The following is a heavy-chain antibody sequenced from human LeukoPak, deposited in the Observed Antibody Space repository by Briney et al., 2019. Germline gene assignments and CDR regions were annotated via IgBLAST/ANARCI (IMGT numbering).Heavy chain of an antibody. J-gene: IGHJ4*02. CDR2: IYYSGST. CDR1: GGSISSHY. CDR3: AGGAVATTFDY. D-gene: IGHD5-12*01. Sequence: PSESLCLTCTASGGSISSHYWSWIRQPPGKGLEWIGYIYYSGSTNYNPSLKSRVTISVDTSKNQFSLKLSSVTAADTAVYYCAGGAVATTFDYWGQGTLVTVSS. V-gene: IGHV4-59*11.